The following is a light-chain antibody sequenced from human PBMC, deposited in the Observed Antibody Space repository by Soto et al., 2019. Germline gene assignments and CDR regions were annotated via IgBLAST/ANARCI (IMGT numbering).Light chain of an antibody. J-gene: IGKJ1*01. CDR2: GAS. CDR1: QSLTKY. V-gene: IGKV1-39*01. CDR3: QQTYNTPGT. Sequence: DIQMTQSPSSLSASVGDSVTITCRASQSLTKYLNWYQHKPGKAPSLLIYGASSLHSGVPARFSGAGGGTYFPLTINSLQPEDSATYYCQQTYNTPGTFGRGTKVEI.